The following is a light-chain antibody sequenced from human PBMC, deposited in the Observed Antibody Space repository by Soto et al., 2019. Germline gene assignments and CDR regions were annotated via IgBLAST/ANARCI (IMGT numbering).Light chain of an antibody. Sequence: EVVMTQSPATLSVSLGERATLSCRASQSVSSNLGWYQQKAGQAPRLLIYGATTRDTGIPARFSGSGSGTEFTLTISSLQSEDFAVYYCQQYDNWPQTFGQGTKVQLK. V-gene: IGKV3-15*01. CDR2: GAT. CDR3: QQYDNWPQT. CDR1: QSVSSN. J-gene: IGKJ1*01.